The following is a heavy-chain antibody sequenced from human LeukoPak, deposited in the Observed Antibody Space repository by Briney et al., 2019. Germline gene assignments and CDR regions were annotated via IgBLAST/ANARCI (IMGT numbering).Heavy chain of an antibody. CDR3: ARGASFAGITMVRGVLDY. CDR2: IGGSGGTT. Sequence: GGSLRLSCAASGFTFSNYVMSWVRQAPGKGLEWVSSIGGSGGTTYYADSVKGRFTISRDNSKNTLYLQMNSLRAEDTAVYYCARGASFAGITMVRGVLDYWGQGTLVTVSS. J-gene: IGHJ4*02. D-gene: IGHD3-10*01. CDR1: GFTFSNYV. V-gene: IGHV3-23*01.